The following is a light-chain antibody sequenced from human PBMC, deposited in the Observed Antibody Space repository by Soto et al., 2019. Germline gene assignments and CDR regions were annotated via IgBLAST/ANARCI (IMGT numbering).Light chain of an antibody. CDR2: TAT. CDR1: QTDKY. Sequence: DIQMTQSPSSLSASVGDRVTITCRASQTDKYFNWSQKIPGKAPRFLISTATILQSGVPSRFSGSGSGTEFSLTINTLQREDFATYYCQQSDRAPLTFGGGTNVE. V-gene: IGKV1-39*01. CDR3: QQSDRAPLT. J-gene: IGKJ4*01.